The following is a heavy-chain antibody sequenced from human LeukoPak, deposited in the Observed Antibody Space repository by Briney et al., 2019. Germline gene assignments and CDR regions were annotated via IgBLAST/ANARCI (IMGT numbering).Heavy chain of an antibody. CDR3: ARSDIVATPYYYYYYGMDV. V-gene: IGHV3-48*02. Sequence: GGSLRLSCAASGFTVSSNYMSWVRQAPGKGLEWVSYISSSSSTIYYADSVKGRFTISRDNAKNSLYLQMNSLRDEDTAVYYCARSDIVATPYYYYYYGMDVWGQGTTVTVSS. CDR1: GFTVSSNY. J-gene: IGHJ6*02. D-gene: IGHD5-12*01. CDR2: ISSSSSTI.